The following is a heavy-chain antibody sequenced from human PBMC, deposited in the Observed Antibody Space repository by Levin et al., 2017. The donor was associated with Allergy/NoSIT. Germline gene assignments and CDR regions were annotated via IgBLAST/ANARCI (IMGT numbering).Heavy chain of an antibody. Sequence: GESLKISCAASKFAFSYYAMHWVRQAPGKGLEWVAGISYDASSQHYVDSVRGRFTISRDNSDKTVSLQMNNLRPEDTAVYFCARGRQWLVKEAFEYWRQGTLVTVSA. CDR3: ARGRQWLVKEAFEY. D-gene: IGHD6-19*01. CDR2: ISYDASSQ. CDR1: KFAFSYYA. J-gene: IGHJ4*02. V-gene: IGHV3-30-3*01.